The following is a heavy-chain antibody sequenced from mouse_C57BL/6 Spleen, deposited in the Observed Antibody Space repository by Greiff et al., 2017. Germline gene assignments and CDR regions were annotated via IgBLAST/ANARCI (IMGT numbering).Heavy chain of an antibody. CDR1: GYTFTSYT. Sequence: QVHVKQSGAELARPGASVKMSCKASGYTFTSYTMHWVKQRPGQGLEWIGYINPSSGYTKYNQKFKDKATLTADKSSSTAYMQLSSLTSEDSAVYYCVRGTKDYWGQGTTLTVSS. V-gene: IGHV1-4*01. CDR2: INPSSGYT. J-gene: IGHJ2*01. CDR3: VRGTKDY. D-gene: IGHD3-3*01.